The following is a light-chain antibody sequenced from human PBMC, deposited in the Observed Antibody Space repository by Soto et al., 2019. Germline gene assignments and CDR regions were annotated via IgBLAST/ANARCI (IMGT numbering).Light chain of an antibody. V-gene: IGKV3-11*01. J-gene: IGKJ3*01. Sequence: EIVLTQSPATLSLSPGERATLSCRASQSVSSSLAWYQHKPGQAPRLLIYDASNRATGIPAMFSGSGSGTDFTLTISSLEPEDFAVYYCQQRSNWLFTFGPGTKVDIK. CDR3: QQRSNWLFT. CDR2: DAS. CDR1: QSVSSS.